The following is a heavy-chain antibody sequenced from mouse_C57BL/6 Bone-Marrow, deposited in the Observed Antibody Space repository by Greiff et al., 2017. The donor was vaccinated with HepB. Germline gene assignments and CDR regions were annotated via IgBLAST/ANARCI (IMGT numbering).Heavy chain of an antibody. CDR2: IDPSDSYT. J-gene: IGHJ2*01. CDR1: GYTFTSYW. V-gene: IGHV1-50*01. Sequence: QVQLKQPGAELVKPGASVKLSCKASGYTFTSYWMQWVKQRPGQGLEWIGEIDPSDSYTNYNQKFKGKATLTVDKSSSTAYMQLSSLTSEDSAVYYCTRRGIYDYALYYWGQGTTLTVSS. CDR3: TRRGIYDYALYY. D-gene: IGHD2-4*01.